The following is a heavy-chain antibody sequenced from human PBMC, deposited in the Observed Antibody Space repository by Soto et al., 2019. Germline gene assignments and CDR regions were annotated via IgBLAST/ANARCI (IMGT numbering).Heavy chain of an antibody. Sequence: PGGSLRLSCAASGFEFSRVWVSWVRQAPGKWLEWVAILKQERREKWYGGSVKGRFTISRDNAENSLYLQMNSLSAEDTAVYYCARSSTFYDYWGQGTPVTVSS. CDR2: LKQERREK. V-gene: IGHV3-7*01. D-gene: IGHD6-6*01. J-gene: IGHJ4*02. CDR3: ARSSTFYDY. CDR1: GFEFSRVW.